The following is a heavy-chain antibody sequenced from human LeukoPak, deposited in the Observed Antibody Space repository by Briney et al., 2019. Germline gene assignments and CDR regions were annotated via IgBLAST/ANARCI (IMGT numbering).Heavy chain of an antibody. Sequence: SETLSLTCTVSGGSISSSSYYWGWIRQPPGKGLEWIGSIYYSGSTYYNPSLKSRVTISVDTSKNQFSLKLSSVTAADTAVYYCARLFSGGWAVADTGYFQHWGQGTLVTVSS. V-gene: IGHV4-39*07. CDR1: GGSISSSSYY. CDR2: IYYSGST. D-gene: IGHD6-19*01. J-gene: IGHJ1*01. CDR3: ARLFSGGWAVADTGYFQH.